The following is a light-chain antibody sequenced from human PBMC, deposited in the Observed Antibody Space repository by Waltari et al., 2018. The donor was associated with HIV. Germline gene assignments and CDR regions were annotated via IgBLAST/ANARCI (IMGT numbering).Light chain of an antibody. CDR2: GKN. J-gene: IGLJ2*01. CDR3: NSRDSIGNHVV. Sequence: SSELTQDPAVSVALGQTVRITCKGDSLRIGYASWYQQKPGQAPVLVIYGKNNRPSGIPDRFSDSSSGNTASLTITGAQAEDEADYYCNSRDSIGNHVVFGGGTRLTVL. V-gene: IGLV3-19*01. CDR1: SLRIGY.